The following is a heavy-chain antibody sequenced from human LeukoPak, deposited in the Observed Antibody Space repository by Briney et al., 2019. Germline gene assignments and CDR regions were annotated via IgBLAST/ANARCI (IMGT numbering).Heavy chain of an antibody. CDR2: MYNSGST. Sequence: PSETLSLTCTVSGGSISSYHWSWFRQAPGKGLEWTGYMYNSGSTNFNPSLKSRVTISVDTSKNQFSLKLSSVTAADTAVYYCARERRYFDWFRANNWFDPWGQGTLVTVSS. V-gene: IGHV4-59*12. CDR1: GGSISSYH. CDR3: ARERRYFDWFRANNWFDP. D-gene: IGHD3-9*01. J-gene: IGHJ5*02.